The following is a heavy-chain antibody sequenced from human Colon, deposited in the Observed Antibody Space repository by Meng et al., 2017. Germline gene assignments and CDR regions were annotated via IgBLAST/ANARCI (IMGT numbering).Heavy chain of an antibody. CDR3: ARHGGYYQDF. CDR1: GASVSVNSY. CDR2: IDHRGSA. V-gene: IGHV4-4*02. D-gene: IGHD4-23*01. J-gene: IGHJ4*02. Sequence: QAQVQGSGPGPVKPSETLSLACSVSGASVSVNSYWSWVRQPPGRGLEWIGQIDHRGSAYYRPSLNSRVTMSLDKSRNQFSLRLTSVTAADTAVYYCARHGGYYQDFWGQGTLVTVSS.